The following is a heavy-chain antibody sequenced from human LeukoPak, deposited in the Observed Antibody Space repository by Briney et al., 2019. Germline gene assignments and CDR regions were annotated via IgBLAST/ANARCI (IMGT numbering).Heavy chain of an antibody. CDR1: GGTFSSYA. J-gene: IGHJ5*02. CDR2: IIPIFGTA. CDR3: AREKGYRSSTSCPGTWFDP. V-gene: IGHV1-69*13. D-gene: IGHD2-2*01. Sequence: ASVKVSCKASGGTFSSYAISWVRQAPGQGLEWMGGIIPIFGTANYAQKFQGRVTITADESTSTAYMELSSLRSEDTAVYYCAREKGYRSSTSCPGTWFDPWGQGTLVTVSS.